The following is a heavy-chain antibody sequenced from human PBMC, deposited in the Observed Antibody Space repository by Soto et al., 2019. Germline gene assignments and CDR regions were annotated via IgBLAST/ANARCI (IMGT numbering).Heavy chain of an antibody. D-gene: IGHD1-1*01. CDR3: TRDNNWSYDY. J-gene: IGHJ4*02. Sequence: PGGSLRLSCAASGFTFSSHWMHWVRQAPGKGLVWVSHIGPSGSGTRDADSVQGRFTISRDNARNTLYLQMNSLRDEDTAVYYCTRDNNWSYDYWGQGILVTAPQ. CDR1: GFTFSSHW. V-gene: IGHV3-74*01. CDR2: IGPSGSGT.